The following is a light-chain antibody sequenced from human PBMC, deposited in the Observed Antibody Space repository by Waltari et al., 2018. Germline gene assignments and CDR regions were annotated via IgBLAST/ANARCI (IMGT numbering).Light chain of an antibody. V-gene: IGKV3-15*01. CDR3: QQYNNWPPT. Sequence: EIVMTQSPATLSVSPGERAPLPCRASQSVTSILAWYQQKPGQAPRLLIYGTSTRATGIPDRFSGSGSGAEFTLTISSLQSEDFAVYYCQQYNNWPPTFGQGTKLEIK. CDR1: QSVTSI. CDR2: GTS. J-gene: IGKJ2*01.